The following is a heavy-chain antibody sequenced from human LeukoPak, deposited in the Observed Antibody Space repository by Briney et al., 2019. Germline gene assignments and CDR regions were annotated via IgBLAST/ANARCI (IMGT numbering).Heavy chain of an antibody. V-gene: IGHV1-2*02. CDR2: INPNSGGT. Sequence: ASVKVSCKASGYTFTGYYMHWVRQAPGQGLEWMGWINPNSGGTNYAQKFQGRVTMTRDTSISTVYMELSRLRSDDTAVYYCARDGKNVERKFDYWGQGTLVTVSS. CDR3: ARDGKNVERKFDY. J-gene: IGHJ4*02. CDR1: GYTFTGYY. D-gene: IGHD5-24*01.